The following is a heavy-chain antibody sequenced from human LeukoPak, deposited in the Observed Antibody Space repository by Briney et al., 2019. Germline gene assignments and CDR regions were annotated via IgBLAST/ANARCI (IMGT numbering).Heavy chain of an antibody. J-gene: IGHJ6*02. Sequence: VASVKVSCKASGYTFTGYYMHWVRQAPGQGLEWMGWINPNSGGTNYAQKFQGRVTMTRDTSISTAYMELSRLRSDDTAVYYCARDDYGDYGMDVWGQGTTVTVSS. V-gene: IGHV1-2*02. CDR1: GYTFTGYY. D-gene: IGHD4-17*01. CDR2: INPNSGGT. CDR3: ARDDYGDYGMDV.